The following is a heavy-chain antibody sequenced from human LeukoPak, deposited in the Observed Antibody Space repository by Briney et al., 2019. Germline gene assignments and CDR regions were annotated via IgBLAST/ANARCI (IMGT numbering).Heavy chain of an antibody. CDR3: AKATDIVATTYFDY. D-gene: IGHD5-12*01. Sequence: PGGSLRPSCAASGFTFSSYAMSWVRQAPGKGLEWVSAISGSGGSTYYADPVKGRFTISRDNSKNTLYLQMNSLRAEDTAVYYCAKATDIVATTYFDYWGQGTLVTVSS. CDR1: GFTFSSYA. CDR2: ISGSGGST. V-gene: IGHV3-23*01. J-gene: IGHJ4*02.